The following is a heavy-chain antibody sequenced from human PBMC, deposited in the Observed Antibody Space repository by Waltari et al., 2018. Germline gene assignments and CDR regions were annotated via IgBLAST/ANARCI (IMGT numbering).Heavy chain of an antibody. V-gene: IGHV3-7*01. J-gene: IGHJ3*02. D-gene: IGHD1-26*01. Sequence: EVQLVESGGGLVQPGGSLRLSCAASGFTFSSYWMSWVRQAPGKGLGWVAKLNQDGSGKYYVDSGKGRFTISRDNAKNSLYLQMNSLRAEDTAVYYCARDMGTGGSGAFDIWGQGTMVTVSS. CDR3: ARDMGTGGSGAFDI. CDR1: GFTFSSYW. CDR2: LNQDGSGK.